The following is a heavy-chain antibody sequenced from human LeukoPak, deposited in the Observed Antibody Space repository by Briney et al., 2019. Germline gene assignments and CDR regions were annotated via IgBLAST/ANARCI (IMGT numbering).Heavy chain of an antibody. CDR3: ARDIGSSWSYYYYYYYMDV. J-gene: IGHJ6*03. CDR2: ISAYNGNS. Sequence: ASVKVSCKASGYTFTRYGISWVRQAPGQGVEGMGWISAYNGNSNYAQKLQGRVTMTTDTSTSTAYMELRSLRSDDTAVYYCARDIGSSWSYYYYYYYMDVWGKGTTVTVSS. D-gene: IGHD6-13*01. CDR1: GYTFTRYG. V-gene: IGHV1-18*01.